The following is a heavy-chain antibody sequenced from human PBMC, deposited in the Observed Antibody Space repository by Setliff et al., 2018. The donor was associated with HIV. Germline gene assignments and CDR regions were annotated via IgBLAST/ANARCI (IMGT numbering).Heavy chain of an antibody. V-gene: IGHV4-4*09. J-gene: IGHJ4*02. CDR3: ATLDPSGGNFLAY. D-gene: IGHD2-21*02. Sequence: PSETLSLTCTVSGDTDFYWNWIRQPPGKGLEWIGYIHASGKTNYNPSLKSRVTLALDTSEMHFPLHLTSVTAADTAVYYCATLDPSGGNFLAYWGQGTLVTVSS. CDR2: IHASGKT. CDR1: GDTDFY.